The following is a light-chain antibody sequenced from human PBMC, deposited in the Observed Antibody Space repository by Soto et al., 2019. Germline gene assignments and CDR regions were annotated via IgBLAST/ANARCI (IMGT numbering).Light chain of an antibody. CDR3: QQYYSYPRT. CDR1: QSISSY. J-gene: IGKJ1*01. V-gene: IGKV1-39*01. Sequence: EIQMTQSPSSLSPSVGDRVTITCRASQSISSYLNWYQQKQGKAPKXLIYKASTLKSGVPSRFSASASGTELTLTIRSLQSEDGATYDCQQYYSYPRTFGQGTKVEIK. CDR2: KAS.